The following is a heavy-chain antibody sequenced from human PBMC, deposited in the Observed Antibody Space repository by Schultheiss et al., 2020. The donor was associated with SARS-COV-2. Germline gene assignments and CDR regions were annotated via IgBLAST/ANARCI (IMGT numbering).Heavy chain of an antibody. J-gene: IGHJ5*02. CDR3: ARARAEQHLPFSWGPIPHPTTWFDP. CDR2: INSDGSAS. V-gene: IGHV3-74*01. D-gene: IGHD6-13*01. Sequence: GGSLRLSFAASGFTFSSYWMHWVRQIPGKGLVWVSRINSDGSASSYADSVKGRFTVSRDNAGNTLYLQMNNLRVEDTAIYYCARARAEQHLPFSWGPIPHPTTWFDPWGQGTLVTVSS. CDR1: GFTFSSYW.